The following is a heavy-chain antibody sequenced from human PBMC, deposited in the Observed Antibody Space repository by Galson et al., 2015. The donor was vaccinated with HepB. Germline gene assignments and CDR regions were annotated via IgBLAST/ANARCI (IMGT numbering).Heavy chain of an antibody. J-gene: IGHJ4*02. Sequence: SLRLSCAASGFTFSSYSMNWVRQAPGKGLEWVSSISSSSSYIYYADSVKGRFTISRDNAKNSLYLQMNSLRAEDTAVYYCARAPEYYSSGWPYYFDYWGQGTLVTVSS. V-gene: IGHV3-21*01. CDR1: GFTFSSYS. CDR3: ARAPEYYSSGWPYYFDY. D-gene: IGHD6-19*01. CDR2: ISSSSSYI.